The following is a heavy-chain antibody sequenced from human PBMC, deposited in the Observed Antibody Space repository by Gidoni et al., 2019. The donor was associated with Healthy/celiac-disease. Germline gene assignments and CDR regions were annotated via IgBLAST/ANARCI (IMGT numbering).Heavy chain of an antibody. CDR2: IYYIGST. Sequence: QLQLQESGPGLVKPSETLSLTCTVSGGSISSSSYYWGWIRQPPGKGLEWIGSIYYIGSTYYNPSLNRRVTISVDTSKNQFSLKLSSVTAADTAVYYCARRVSRDGYNPFDYWGQGTLVTVSS. CDR3: ARRVSRDGYNPFDY. J-gene: IGHJ4*02. V-gene: IGHV4-39*01. CDR1: GGSISSSSYY. D-gene: IGHD5-12*01.